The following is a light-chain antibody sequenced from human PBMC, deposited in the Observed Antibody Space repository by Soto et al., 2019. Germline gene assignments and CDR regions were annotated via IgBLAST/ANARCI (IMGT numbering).Light chain of an antibody. CDR3: QQSYSTPRT. V-gene: IGKV1-39*01. J-gene: IGKJ1*01. Sequence: ETPLTQSASSLSASLGERLTITCRASQRFXRYVNWYQQKPAKAPKVLXYVASSLRSGVPSRLSGSGSGTDVTLTISSLQPEEVATYYCQQSYSTPRTVGQGTKVEIK. CDR2: VAS. CDR1: QRFXRY.